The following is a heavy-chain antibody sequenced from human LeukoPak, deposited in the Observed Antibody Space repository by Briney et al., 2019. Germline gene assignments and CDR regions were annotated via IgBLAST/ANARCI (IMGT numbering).Heavy chain of an antibody. CDR1: GGTFSSYA. V-gene: IGHV1-69*06. CDR2: IIPIFGTA. CDR3: ATVHRYGSGSLRAFDI. D-gene: IGHD3-10*01. J-gene: IGHJ3*02. Sequence: GASVKVSCKASGGTFSSYAISWVRQAPGQGLEWMGGIIPIFGTAIYAQKFQGRVTMTEDTSTDTAYMELSSLRSEDTAVYYCATVHRYGSGSLRAFDIWGQGTMVTVSS.